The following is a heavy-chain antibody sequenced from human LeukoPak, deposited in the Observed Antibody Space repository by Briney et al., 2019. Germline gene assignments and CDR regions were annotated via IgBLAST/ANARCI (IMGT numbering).Heavy chain of an antibody. V-gene: IGHV3-48*01. CDR3: ARDRSIAAAGDPFDI. J-gene: IGHJ3*02. CDR2: ISSSSSTI. CDR1: GFTFSSYS. Sequence: GGSLRLSCAASGFTFSSYSMNWVRQAPGKGLEWVSYISSSSSTIYYADSVKGRFTISRDNAKNSLYLQMNSLRAEDTAEYYCARDRSIAAAGDPFDIWGQGTMVTVSS. D-gene: IGHD6-13*01.